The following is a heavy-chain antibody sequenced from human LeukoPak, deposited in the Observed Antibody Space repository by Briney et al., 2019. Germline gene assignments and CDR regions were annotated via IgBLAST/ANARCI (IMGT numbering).Heavy chain of an antibody. J-gene: IGHJ6*03. D-gene: IGHD6-13*01. CDR2: ISSSSSTI. V-gene: IGHV3-48*04. CDR1: GFTFSSYS. Sequence: GGSLRLSCAASGFTFSSYSMTWVRQAPGKGLEWVSYISSSSSTIYYADSVKGRFTISRDNAKNSLYLQMNSLRAEDTAVYYCARDQSGSGWYPIYYYYYYMDVWGKGTTVTVSS. CDR3: ARDQSGSGWYPIYYYYYYMDV.